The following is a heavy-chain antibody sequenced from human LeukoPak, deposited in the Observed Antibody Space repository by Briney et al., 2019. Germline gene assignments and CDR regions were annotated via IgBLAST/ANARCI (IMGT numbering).Heavy chain of an antibody. Sequence: SVKVSCKASGGTFSSYAISWVRQAPGQGLEWMGGIIPIFGTANYAQKFQGRVTITADESTSTAYMELRSLRSDDTAVYYCAREDYYGSGSYHYWGQGTLVTVSS. J-gene: IGHJ4*02. V-gene: IGHV1-69*13. CDR1: GGTFSSYA. CDR2: IIPIFGTA. CDR3: AREDYYGSGSYHY. D-gene: IGHD3-10*01.